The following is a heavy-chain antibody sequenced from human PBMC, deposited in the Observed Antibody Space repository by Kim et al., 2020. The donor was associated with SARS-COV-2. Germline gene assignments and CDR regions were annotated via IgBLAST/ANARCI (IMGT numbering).Heavy chain of an antibody. CDR1: GYYFTSHW. J-gene: IGHJ3*01. V-gene: IGHV5-51*01. CDR2: IYPGDSDT. CDR3: ARDRVFGAGGANAFDV. Sequence: GESLKISCKGSGYYFTSHWIAWVRQLPGEGPEWMGVIYPGDSDTRYSPAFQGQVTISADKSTSTAYLQWSSLKASDTAMNYCARDRVFGAGGANAFDVWGEGTMVTVFS. D-gene: IGHD3-10*01.